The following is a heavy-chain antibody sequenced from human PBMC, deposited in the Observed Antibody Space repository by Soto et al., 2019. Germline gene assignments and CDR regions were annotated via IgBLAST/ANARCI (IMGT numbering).Heavy chain of an antibody. J-gene: IGHJ6*02. Sequence: QAQLQQLGAGLLEPSETLSLTCAVYGGSFSGYNWTWIRQAPGKGLAWIGEINHSGSTNYNPSLKSRVTISLDTATNQFSLKLSSVTAADTAMYFCARGPSEFIVVGHYYGMDVWCQGTTVTVSS. D-gene: IGHD2-21*01. V-gene: IGHV4-34*01. CDR2: INHSGST. CDR3: ARGPSEFIVVGHYYGMDV. CDR1: GGSFSGYN.